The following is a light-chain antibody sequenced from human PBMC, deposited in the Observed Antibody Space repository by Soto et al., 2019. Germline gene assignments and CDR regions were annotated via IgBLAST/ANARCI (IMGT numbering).Light chain of an antibody. CDR2: KAS. CDR3: QQYNSYSIT. V-gene: IGKV1-5*03. Sequence: DIQMTQSPSTLSASVGDRVTITCRASQSISSWLAWYQQKPGKAPKLLIYKASSLESGVPSRFSGSGSGTEFTLTISSLQPDDFATYSCQQYNSYSITFGGGTKVEIK. CDR1: QSISSW. J-gene: IGKJ4*01.